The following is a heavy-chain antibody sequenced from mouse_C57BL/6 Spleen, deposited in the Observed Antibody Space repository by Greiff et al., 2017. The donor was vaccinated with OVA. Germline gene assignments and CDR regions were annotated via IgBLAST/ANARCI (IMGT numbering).Heavy chain of an antibody. Sequence: QVQLKQSGPELVKPGASVKISCKASGYSFTSYYIHWVKQRPGQGLEWIGWIYPGSGNTKYNEKFKGKATLTADTSSSTAYMQLSSLTSEDSAVYYCARPMSDYDDYYAMDYWGQGTSVTVSS. CDR3: ARPMSDYDDYYAMDY. J-gene: IGHJ4*01. CDR1: GYSFTSYY. D-gene: IGHD2-4*01. CDR2: IYPGSGNT. V-gene: IGHV1-66*01.